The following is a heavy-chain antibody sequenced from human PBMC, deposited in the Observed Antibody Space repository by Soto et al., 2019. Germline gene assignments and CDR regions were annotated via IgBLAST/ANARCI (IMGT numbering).Heavy chain of an antibody. CDR1: GGSISSYY. CDR2: IYYSGST. V-gene: IGHV4-59*12. CDR3: ARDCSSSWYGNWFDP. D-gene: IGHD6-13*01. Sequence: PSETLSLTCTVSGGSISSYYWSWIRQPPGKGLEWIGYIYYSGSTNYNPSLKSRVTISVDTSKNQFSLKLSSVTAADTAVYYCARDCSSSWYGNWFDPWGQGTLVTVSS. J-gene: IGHJ5*02.